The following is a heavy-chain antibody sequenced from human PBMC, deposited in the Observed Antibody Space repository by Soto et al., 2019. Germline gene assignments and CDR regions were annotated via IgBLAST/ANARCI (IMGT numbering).Heavy chain of an antibody. Sequence: EVQLVESGGGLVKPGGCLRLSCAASGFTFTSYSMNWVRQAPGKGLEWVSYISGSGGNTYYADSVKGRFTVSRDNPKNTLYLQMHSLRAEDTAVYYCHPGVGATLSGVDVWGQGTTVTVSS. CDR3: HPGVGATLSGVDV. V-gene: IGHV3-21*04. J-gene: IGHJ6*02. CDR2: ISGSGGNT. CDR1: GFTFTSYS. D-gene: IGHD1-26*01.